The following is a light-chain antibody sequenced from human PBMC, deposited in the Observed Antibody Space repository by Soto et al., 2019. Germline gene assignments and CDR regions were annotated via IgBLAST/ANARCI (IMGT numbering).Light chain of an antibody. CDR1: GLEVVGYDY. CDR2: DAY. J-gene: IGLJ1*01. CDR3: TSYTSSTPFYV. Sequence: QSALLHPAPVPGSPGQWIPSSCTGFGLEVVGYDYVSWYHQHPGQPPQLIIYDAYNRPSGVSHRFSGSKSGDTASLTISGLQAEDEADYYCTSYTSSTPFYVFGTGTKVTVL. V-gene: IGLV2-14*03.